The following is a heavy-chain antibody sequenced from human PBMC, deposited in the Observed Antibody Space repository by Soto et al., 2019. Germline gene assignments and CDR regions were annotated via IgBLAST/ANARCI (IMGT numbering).Heavy chain of an antibody. Sequence: GGSLRLSCAASGFTFSNAWMSWVRQAPGKGLEWVGRIKSKTDGGTTDYAAPVKGRFTISRDDSKNTLYLQMNSLKTEDTAVYYCTTDYYDFWSGYLFDYWGQGTLVTVSS. J-gene: IGHJ4*02. CDR1: GFTFSNAW. V-gene: IGHV3-15*01. CDR2: IKSKTDGGTT. D-gene: IGHD3-3*01. CDR3: TTDYYDFWSGYLFDY.